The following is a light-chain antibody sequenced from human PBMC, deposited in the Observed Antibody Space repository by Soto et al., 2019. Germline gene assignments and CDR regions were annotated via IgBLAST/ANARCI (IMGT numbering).Light chain of an antibody. Sequence: DIVMTQSPDSLAVSLGEGATISCMSSQSVLYSSNNKNYLAWYQQKPGQPPKLLIYWASTRESGVPDRISGSGSGADFTLTISSQQAEDVAVYYCQQYYGTPPTFGKGTKVEIK. V-gene: IGKV4-1*01. CDR1: QSVLYSSNNKNY. CDR3: QQYYGTPPT. J-gene: IGKJ1*01. CDR2: WAS.